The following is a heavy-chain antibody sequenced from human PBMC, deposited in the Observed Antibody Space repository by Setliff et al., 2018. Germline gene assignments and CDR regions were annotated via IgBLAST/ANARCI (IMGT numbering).Heavy chain of an antibody. D-gene: IGHD3-10*01. V-gene: IGHV3-15*01. J-gene: IGHJ4*02. CDR3: TTEWDYYGSGSYYNNHPNDY. Sequence: PGGSLRLSCAASGFTFSNAWMSWVRQAPGKGLEWVGRIKSKTDGGTTDYAAPVKGRFTISRDDSKNTLYLQMNSLKTEDTAVYYCTTEWDYYGSGSYYNNHPNDYWGQGTLVTVSS. CDR1: GFTFSNAW. CDR2: IKSKTDGGTT.